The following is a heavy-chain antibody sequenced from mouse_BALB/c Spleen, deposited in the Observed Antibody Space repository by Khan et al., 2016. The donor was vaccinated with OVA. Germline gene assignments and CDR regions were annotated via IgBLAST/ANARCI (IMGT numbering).Heavy chain of an antibody. D-gene: IGHD3-2*02. CDR2: IYPGTDNT. Sequence: QVQLQQSGAELVRPGTSVKLSCKPSGYIFTSYWIHWVKQRSGQGLEWIARIYPGTDNTYYNEKFKDRATLTADKSSSTAYFQLSSLKSEDSAVFFCAREEALYYFDYWGQGTTLTVSS. CDR1: GYIFTSYW. J-gene: IGHJ2*01. V-gene: IGHV1-76*01. CDR3: AREEALYYFDY.